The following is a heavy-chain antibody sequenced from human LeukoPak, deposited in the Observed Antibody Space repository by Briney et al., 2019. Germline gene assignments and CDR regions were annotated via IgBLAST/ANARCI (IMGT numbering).Heavy chain of an antibody. CDR2: ISGSCGST. V-gene: IGHV3-23*01. CDR3: ATSDYYGSGSYYNGGDAFDI. Sequence: PGGSLRLSCAASGFTFSSYAMSWVRQAPGKGLEGVSAISGSCGSTYYADSVKGRFTISRDNSKNTLYLQMNSLRAEDTAIYYCATSDYYGSGSYYNGGDAFDIWGQGTMVTVSS. D-gene: IGHD3-10*01. J-gene: IGHJ3*02. CDR1: GFTFSSYA.